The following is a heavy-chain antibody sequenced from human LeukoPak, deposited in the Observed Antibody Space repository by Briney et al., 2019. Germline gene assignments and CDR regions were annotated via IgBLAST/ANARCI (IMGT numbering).Heavy chain of an antibody. CDR1: GFTFSSYA. CDR3: AKDPRPALVNQLYKGHWFDP. CDR2: ISGSGGST. J-gene: IGHJ5*02. D-gene: IGHD2-2*01. Sequence: GGSLRLSCAASGFTFSSYAMSWVRQAPGKGLEWVSAISGSGGSTYYADSVKGRFTISRDNSKNTLYLQMNSLRAEDTAVYYCAKDPRPALVNQLYKGHWFDPWGQGTLVTVSS. V-gene: IGHV3-23*01.